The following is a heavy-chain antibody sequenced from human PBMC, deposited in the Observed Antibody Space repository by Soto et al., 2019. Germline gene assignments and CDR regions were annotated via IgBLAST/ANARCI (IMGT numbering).Heavy chain of an antibody. CDR1: GHTFVSYD. CDR2: TNPKSGNA. Sequence: QVQLVQSGAEVKRPGASVKVSCKTSGHTFVSYDINWVRQAPGQGLEWMGWTNPKSGNAGYAQKFQGRVTMTRDISIDTAYLELSSLRSEDTAVYYCARVSLLHHDLDVWGKGTPVTVSS. V-gene: IGHV1-8*01. J-gene: IGHJ6*04. CDR3: ARVSLLHHDLDV. D-gene: IGHD3-3*01.